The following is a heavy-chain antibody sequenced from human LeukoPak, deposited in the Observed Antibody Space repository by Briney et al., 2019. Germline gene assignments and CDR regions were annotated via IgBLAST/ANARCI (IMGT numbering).Heavy chain of an antibody. D-gene: IGHD1-26*01. CDR3: ARADREVNYFDY. Sequence: GGSLRLSCAASGFTVSSNYMSWVRQAPGKGLEWVSVIYSGGSTYYADSVKGRFTISRDNSKNTLYLQMNSLGAEDTAVYYCARADREVNYFDYWGQGTLVTVSS. CDR2: IYSGGST. J-gene: IGHJ4*02. CDR1: GFTVSSNY. V-gene: IGHV3-66*01.